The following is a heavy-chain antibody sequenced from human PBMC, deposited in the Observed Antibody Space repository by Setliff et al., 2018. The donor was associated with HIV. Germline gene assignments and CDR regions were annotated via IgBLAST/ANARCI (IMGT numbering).Heavy chain of an antibody. CDR1: GGPFTNHG. Sequence: SETLSLTCAAYGGPFTNHGWNWIRQSPGKGLEWIGEIDNRGGYNYNPSFSSRVTISVDTSKNLFSLSLSSVSAADMAVYYCASRLRWSQDGTFDIWGQGTMVTVS. CDR3: ASRLRWSQDGTFDI. J-gene: IGHJ3*02. D-gene: IGHD4-17*01. V-gene: IGHV4-34*01. CDR2: IDNRGGY.